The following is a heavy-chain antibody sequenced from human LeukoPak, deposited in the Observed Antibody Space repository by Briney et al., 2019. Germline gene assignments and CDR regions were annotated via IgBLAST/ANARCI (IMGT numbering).Heavy chain of an antibody. Sequence: PSETLSLTCTVSGGSITNSYWSWIRQPPGKGLEWIGHFHDSEGTNYNPSLKSRVSISLDTSKNQVSLWLNSVTAADTAVYYCASGSWSRRFAPWGQGTLVTVSS. CDR1: GGSITNSY. CDR3: ASGSWSRRFAP. D-gene: IGHD3-10*01. CDR2: FHDSEGT. V-gene: IGHV4-59*01. J-gene: IGHJ5*02.